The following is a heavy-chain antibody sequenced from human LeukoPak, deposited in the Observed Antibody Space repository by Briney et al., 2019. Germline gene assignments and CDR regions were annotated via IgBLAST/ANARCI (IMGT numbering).Heavy chain of an antibody. D-gene: IGHD3-10*01. CDR1: GYTFTSYA. CDR2: IIPILGIA. Sequence: ASVQVSCKASGYTFTSYAISWVRQAPGQGLEWMGRIIPILGIANYAQKFQGRVTITADKSTSTAYMELSSLRSEDTAVYYCARDGSGSETVDYWGQGTLVTVSS. V-gene: IGHV1-69*04. CDR3: ARDGSGSETVDY. J-gene: IGHJ4*02.